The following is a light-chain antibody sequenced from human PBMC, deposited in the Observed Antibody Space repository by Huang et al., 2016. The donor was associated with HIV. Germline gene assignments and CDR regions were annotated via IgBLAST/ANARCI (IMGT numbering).Light chain of an antibody. Sequence: DIQMTQSPSSLSASVGDRVTITCQASQDISNYLNWYQQKPGKAPKLLIYDASNLETRVPSSFSGSGSGTDFTFTISSLQPEDIATYYCQQYDNLPYTFGQGTKLEIK. CDR1: QDISNY. J-gene: IGKJ2*01. V-gene: IGKV1-33*01. CDR3: QQYDNLPYT. CDR2: DAS.